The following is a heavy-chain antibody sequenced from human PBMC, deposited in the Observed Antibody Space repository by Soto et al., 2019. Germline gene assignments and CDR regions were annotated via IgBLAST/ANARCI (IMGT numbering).Heavy chain of an antibody. V-gene: IGHV3-74*01. CDR2: MFTDVSTT. Sequence: WGSLRLSCAASGFSFSGFWMHWGRQAPGKGLVWVSRMFTDVSTTYYADSVKGRFTISRDNAKSTLYLQMNSLRDEDTAVYYCVRGTTGYANFDSWGQGTLVTVSS. D-gene: IGHD5-12*01. J-gene: IGHJ4*02. CDR3: VRGTTGYANFDS. CDR1: GFSFSGFW.